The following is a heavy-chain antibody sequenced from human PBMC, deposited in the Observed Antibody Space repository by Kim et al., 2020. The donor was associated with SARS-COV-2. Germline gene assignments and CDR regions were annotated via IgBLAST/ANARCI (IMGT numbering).Heavy chain of an antibody. Sequence: TYYADSVKGRFAISRDNAKNTLYLQMNSLRAEDTAIYYCAKVEWLQYFQHWGQGTLVTVSS. J-gene: IGHJ1*01. V-gene: IGHV3-23*01. CDR3: AKVEWLQYFQH. D-gene: IGHD3-3*01. CDR2: T.